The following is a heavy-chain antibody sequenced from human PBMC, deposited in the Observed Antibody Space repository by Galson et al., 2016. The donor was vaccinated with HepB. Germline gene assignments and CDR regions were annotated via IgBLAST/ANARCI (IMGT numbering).Heavy chain of an antibody. CDR3: ARHGPVNRTYYTMDV. CDR2: IYYSGTT. J-gene: IGHJ6*04. CDR1: GGSINTNNFY. Sequence: SETLSLTCTASGGSINTNNFYWGWVRQPPGKGLEWIGSIYYSGTTHLNPSLKSRASMSVDTSKGQFSLKLNSVSAADTAVYFFARHGPVNRTYYTMDVWGTGTTVIVSS. D-gene: IGHD4-11*01. V-gene: IGHV4-39*01.